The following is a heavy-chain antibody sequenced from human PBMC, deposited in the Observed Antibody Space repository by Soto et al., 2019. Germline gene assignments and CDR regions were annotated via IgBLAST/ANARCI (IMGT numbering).Heavy chain of an antibody. J-gene: IGHJ5*02. CDR1: GGSINSSSYF. D-gene: IGHD6-19*01. CDR3: ARHYSSGSRNWFDP. Sequence: PSETLSLTCSVSGGSINSSSYFWGWVRQPPGKGLEWIGSIHYSGSTYYNPSLRSRVTISVDTSKNQFSLKLSSVTAADTAVFYCARHYSSGSRNWFDPWGQGTLVTVSS. CDR2: IHYSGST. V-gene: IGHV4-39*01.